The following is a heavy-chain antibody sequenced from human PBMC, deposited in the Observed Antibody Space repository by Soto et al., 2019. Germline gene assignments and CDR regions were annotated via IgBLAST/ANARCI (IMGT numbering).Heavy chain of an antibody. CDR3: ARDLDYLDY. CDR1: CGSFIGYY. V-gene: IGHV4-4*07. CDR2: IYTSGST. J-gene: IGHJ4*02. D-gene: IGHD3-16*01. Sequence: PSETLCLTCAVYCGSFIGYYWSWIRQPAGKGLEWIGRIYTSGSTNYNPSLKSRVTMSVYTSKNQFSLKLSSVTAADTAVYYCARDLDYLDYWGQGTLVTVSS.